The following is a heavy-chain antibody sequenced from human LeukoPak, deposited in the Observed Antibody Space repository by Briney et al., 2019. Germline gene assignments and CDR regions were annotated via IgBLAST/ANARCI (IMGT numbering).Heavy chain of an antibody. Sequence: SETLSLTCAVYGGSFSGYYWSWIRQPPGKGLEWIGEINHSGSTNYNPSLKSRVTISVDTSKNQFSLKMRSVTAADTAVYYCARVIDSYYFDYWGQGTLVTVSS. J-gene: IGHJ4*02. D-gene: IGHD3-3*01. V-gene: IGHV4-34*01. CDR2: INHSGST. CDR1: GGSFSGYY. CDR3: ARVIDSYYFDY.